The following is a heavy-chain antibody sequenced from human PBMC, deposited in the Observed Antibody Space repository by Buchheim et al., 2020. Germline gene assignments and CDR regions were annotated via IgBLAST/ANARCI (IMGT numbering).Heavy chain of an antibody. J-gene: IGHJ2*01. Sequence: VQLVESGGGVVQPGRSLRLSCAASGFTFSSYGMHWVRQAPGKGLEWVAVIWYDGSNKYYADSVKGRFTISRDNSKNTLYLQMNSLRAEDTAVYYCARDLPYYDILTGYWERGYFDLWGRGTL. CDR1: GFTFSSYG. CDR2: IWYDGSNK. CDR3: ARDLPYYDILTGYWERGYFDL. V-gene: IGHV3-33*01. D-gene: IGHD3-9*01.